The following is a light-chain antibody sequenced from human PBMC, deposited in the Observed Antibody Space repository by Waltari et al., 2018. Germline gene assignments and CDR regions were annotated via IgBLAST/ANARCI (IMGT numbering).Light chain of an antibody. V-gene: IGLV1-47*01. CDR1: ISNIRGNS. CDR3: AAWDDSLSALL. CDR2: TNH. Sequence: QSVLPQPPSASGTPGQRVPISCSGSISNIRGNSLYWYQKLPATAPKLLIYTNHQRPSGVPDRFSGSKSDTSASLAISGLRSEDEADYFCAAWDDSLSALLFGGGTKLTVL. J-gene: IGLJ2*01.